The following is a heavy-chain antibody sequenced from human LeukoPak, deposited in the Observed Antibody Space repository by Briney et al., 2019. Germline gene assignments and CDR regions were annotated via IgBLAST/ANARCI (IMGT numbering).Heavy chain of an antibody. Sequence: PGGSLRLSCAASGFTFSSYSMNWVRQAPGKGLEWVSSISSSSSYIYYADSVKGRFTISRDNSKNTLYLQMNSLRAEDTAVYYCATALGGYDFYHYWGQGTLVTVSS. J-gene: IGHJ4*02. V-gene: IGHV3-21*01. CDR2: ISSSSSYI. CDR3: ATALGGYDFYHY. CDR1: GFTFSSYS. D-gene: IGHD5-12*01.